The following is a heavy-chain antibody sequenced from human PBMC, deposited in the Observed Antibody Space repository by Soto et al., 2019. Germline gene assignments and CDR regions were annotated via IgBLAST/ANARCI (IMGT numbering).Heavy chain of an antibody. D-gene: IGHD2-21*01. CDR2: ISHDGNKE. CDR3: AKVAPSISILWVFDQ. Sequence: GGSLRLSCAASGFTFSNYGIHWVRQAPGKGLEWVAVISHDGNKEYYADSVKGRFTVSRDNSKKTVYLQMNSLRAEDTAMYYSAKVAPSISILWVFDQRGPGTLVTVSS. CDR1: GFTFSNYG. J-gene: IGHJ4*02. V-gene: IGHV3-30*18.